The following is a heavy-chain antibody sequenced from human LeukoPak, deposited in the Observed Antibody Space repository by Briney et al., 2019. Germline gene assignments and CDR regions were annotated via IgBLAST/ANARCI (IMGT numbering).Heavy chain of an antibody. V-gene: IGHV4-4*07. CDR2: IYTSGST. J-gene: IGHJ3*02. CDR1: GGSISSYY. Sequence: DPSETLSLTCTVSGGSISSYYWSWIRQPAGKGLEWIGRIYTSGSTNYNPSLKSRVTMSVDTSKNQFSLKLSSVTAADTAVYYCASSAQYNWNDVSAFDIWGQGTMVTVSS. CDR3: ASSAQYNWNDVSAFDI. D-gene: IGHD1-1*01.